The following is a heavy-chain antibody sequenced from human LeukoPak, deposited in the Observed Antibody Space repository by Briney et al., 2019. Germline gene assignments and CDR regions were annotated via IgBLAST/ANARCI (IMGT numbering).Heavy chain of an antibody. CDR1: GYTFTGYY. J-gene: IGHJ5*02. V-gene: IGHV1-2*02. Sequence: ASVKVSCMASGYTFTGYYMHWVRQAPGQGLEWMGWINPNSGGSNYAQKFQGRVTMTRDTSISTADMELSRLRSDDTAVYYCARGRATIPWFDPWGQGTLVTVSS. CDR3: ARGRATIPWFDP. CDR2: INPNSGGS. D-gene: IGHD5-24*01.